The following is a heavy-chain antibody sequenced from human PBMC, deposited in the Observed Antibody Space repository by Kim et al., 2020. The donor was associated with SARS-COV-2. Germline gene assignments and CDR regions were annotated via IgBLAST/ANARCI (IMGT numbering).Heavy chain of an antibody. D-gene: IGHD3-3*01. CDR2: ISGSGGST. V-gene: IGHV3-23*01. J-gene: IGHJ6*02. Sequence: GGSLRLSCAASGFTFSSYAMSWVRQAPGKGLEWVSAISGSGGSTYYADSVKGRFTISRDNSKNTLYLQMNSLRAEDTAVYYCAKEGGRYYDFWSGYYSSYYYGMVVWGQGTTVTVSS. CDR3: AKEGGRYYDFWSGYYSSYYYGMVV. CDR1: GFTFSSYA.